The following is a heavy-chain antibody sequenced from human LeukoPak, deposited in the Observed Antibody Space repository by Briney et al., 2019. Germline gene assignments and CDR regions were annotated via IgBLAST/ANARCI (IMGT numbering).Heavy chain of an antibody. CDR2: IDQDGNHE. CDR1: GLTFSSYW. V-gene: IGHV3-7*01. Sequence: PGGSLRLSCAASGLTFSSYWMSWVRQAPGKGLEWVANIDQDGNHENYVDSVKGRFSISRDNAKNSLFLQMHSLRAEDTAVYYCASTFPYCSDGSCALGGQGTLVSVPS. CDR3: ASTFPYCSDGSCAL. D-gene: IGHD2-15*01. J-gene: IGHJ4*02.